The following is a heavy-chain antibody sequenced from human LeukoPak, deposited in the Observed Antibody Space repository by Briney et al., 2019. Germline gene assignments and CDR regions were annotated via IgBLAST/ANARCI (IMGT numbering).Heavy chain of an antibody. CDR3: ARPNLSSNAFDI. J-gene: IGHJ3*02. V-gene: IGHV4-38-2*01. Sequence: SETLSLTCAVSGYSISSGYYWGWIRQPPGKGLEWIGSIYHSGSTYYNPSLKSRVTISVDTSKNQFSPKLSSVTAADTAVYYCARPNLSSNAFDIWGQGTMVTVSS. D-gene: IGHD6-6*01. CDR2: IYHSGST. CDR1: GYSISSGYY.